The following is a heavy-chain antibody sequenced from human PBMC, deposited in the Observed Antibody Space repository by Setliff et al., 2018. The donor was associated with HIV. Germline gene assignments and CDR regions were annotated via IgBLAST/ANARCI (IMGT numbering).Heavy chain of an antibody. Sequence: PGESLKISCKGSGNSSSNHWISWVRQVPGQGLEWMGNIDPSDSYTHYSPSFQGHVTISADKSISTVYLLWSSLKASDTAIYYCARHEDWGPLDFWGQGTLVTVSS. CDR2: IDPSDSYT. CDR1: GNSSSNHW. D-gene: IGHD7-27*01. CDR3: ARHEDWGPLDF. J-gene: IGHJ4*02. V-gene: IGHV5-10-1*01.